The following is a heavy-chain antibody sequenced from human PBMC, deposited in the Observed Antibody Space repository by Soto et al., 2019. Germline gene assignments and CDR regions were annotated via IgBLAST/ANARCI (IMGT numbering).Heavy chain of an antibody. D-gene: IGHD2-2*01. CDR2: IKSKTDGGTT. CDR1: GFTFSNAW. Sequence: GGSLRLSCAASGFTFSNAWMSWVRQAPGKGLEWVGRIKSKTDGGTTDYAAPVKGRFTISRDDSKNTLYLQMNSLKTEDKAVYYCTTPHELGYCSSTSCNAAAFDIWGQGTMVTVSS. V-gene: IGHV3-15*01. CDR3: TTPHELGYCSSTSCNAAAFDI. J-gene: IGHJ3*02.